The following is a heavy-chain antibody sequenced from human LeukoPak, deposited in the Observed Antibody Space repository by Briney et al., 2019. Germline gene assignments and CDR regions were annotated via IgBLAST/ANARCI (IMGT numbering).Heavy chain of an antibody. J-gene: IGHJ4*02. CDR3: ARGGSFLISWFDY. D-gene: IGHD3-10*01. Sequence: SETLSLTCAVYGEPFSGYYWNWIRQPPGKGLEWIGEINHSGSTNYNPSLKSRVTISVDTSKNQFSLRLSSVTAADTAVYYCARGGSFLISWFDYWGQGTLVTVSS. CDR1: GEPFSGYY. V-gene: IGHV4-34*01. CDR2: INHSGST.